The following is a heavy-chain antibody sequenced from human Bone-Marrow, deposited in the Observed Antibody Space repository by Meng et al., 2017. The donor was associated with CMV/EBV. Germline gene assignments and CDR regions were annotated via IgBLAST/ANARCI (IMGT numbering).Heavy chain of an antibody. CDR3: ASTSLNWNYQNYYYYGMDV. Sequence: GESLKISCAASGFTFSSYWMHWVRQAPGKGLVWVSRINSDGSSTSYADSVKGRFTISRDNAKNTLYLQMNSLRAEDTAVYYCASTSLNWNYQNYYYYGMDVWGQATTVTVSS. CDR2: INSDGSST. J-gene: IGHJ6*02. V-gene: IGHV3-74*01. CDR1: GFTFSSYW. D-gene: IGHD1-7*01.